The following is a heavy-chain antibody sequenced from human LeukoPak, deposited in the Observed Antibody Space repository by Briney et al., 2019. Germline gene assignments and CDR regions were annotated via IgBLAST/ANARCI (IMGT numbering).Heavy chain of an antibody. CDR2: IYYSGST. Sequence: SETLSLTCTVSGGSISSYYWSWIRQPPGKGLEWIGYIYYSGSTNYNPSLKSRVTISVDTSKNQFSLKLSSVTAADTAVYYCARDEGPYGPVDYWGQGTLVTVS. CDR3: ARDEGPYGPVDY. V-gene: IGHV4-59*01. CDR1: GGSISSYY. D-gene: IGHD4-17*01. J-gene: IGHJ4*02.